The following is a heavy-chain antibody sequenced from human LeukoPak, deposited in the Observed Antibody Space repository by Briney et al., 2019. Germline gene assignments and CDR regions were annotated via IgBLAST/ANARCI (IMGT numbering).Heavy chain of an antibody. D-gene: IGHD4-23*01. V-gene: IGHV6-1*01. CDR2: TYYRSKWYN. CDR3: AMGTPTDLSRNDY. Sequence: SQTLSLTCAISGDSVSSNTAGWSWIRQSPSRGLEWLGRTYYRSKWYNDDAGSVKSRITINPDTSKNQFSLQLNSVTPEDTAVYYCAMGTPTDLSRNDYWGQGTLVTVSS. J-gene: IGHJ4*02. CDR1: GDSVSSNTAG.